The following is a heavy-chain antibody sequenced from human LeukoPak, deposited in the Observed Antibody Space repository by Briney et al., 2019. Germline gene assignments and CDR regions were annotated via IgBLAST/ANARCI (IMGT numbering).Heavy chain of an antibody. J-gene: IGHJ6*03. Sequence: GGSLRLSCAASGFTFNNYWMTWVGQAPGMGLEWVANIKQHGSGKYYVDSVKGRFTISRDIAKNSLYLQMNSLRAEDTAVYYCARDRPQQWLVRGQRGYYYYMDVWGKGTTVTISS. CDR3: ARDRPQQWLVRGQRGYYYYMDV. D-gene: IGHD6-19*01. CDR2: IKQHGSGK. V-gene: IGHV3-7*01. CDR1: GFTFNNYW.